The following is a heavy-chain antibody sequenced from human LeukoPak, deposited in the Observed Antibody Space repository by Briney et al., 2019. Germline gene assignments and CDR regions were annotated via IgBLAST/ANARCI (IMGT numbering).Heavy chain of an antibody. CDR1: GFTFSSYS. D-gene: IGHD2-2*01. CDR3: AKDQGPVVVLAAMGY. J-gene: IGHJ4*02. Sequence: GGALRLSCAASGFTFSSYSMNWVRQAPGKGREGVAYISSSSSTIYYADSVKGRFTISRDNAKNSLYVQMNSLRAEDTAVYYCAKDQGPVVVLAAMGYWGQGTLVTVSS. V-gene: IGHV3-48*04. CDR2: ISSSSSTI.